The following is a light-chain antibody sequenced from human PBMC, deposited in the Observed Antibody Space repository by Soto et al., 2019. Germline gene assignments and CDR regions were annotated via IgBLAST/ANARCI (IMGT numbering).Light chain of an antibody. CDR1: SSNIGGNS. CDR2: DDN. V-gene: IGLV1-51*01. J-gene: IGLJ2*01. Sequence: QSVLTQPPSVSAAPGQKVTISCSGSSSNIGGNSVSWYQQLPGTAPKLLIYDDNKRPSGIPDRFSGSKSGTSATLGITGLQTGDEADYYCGTCDSSLNAVGCGGGTKVTVL. CDR3: GTCDSSLNAVG.